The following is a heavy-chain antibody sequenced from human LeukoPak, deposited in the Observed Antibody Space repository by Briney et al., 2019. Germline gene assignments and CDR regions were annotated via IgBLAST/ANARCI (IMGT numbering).Heavy chain of an antibody. D-gene: IGHD1-26*01. J-gene: IGHJ4*02. V-gene: IGHV3-9*01. Sequence: GRSLRLSCAASGFTFDDYAMHWVRQAPGKGLEWVSGISWSSGSIGYADSVKGRFTISRDNAKNSLYLQMNSLRAEDTALYYCAKNSGSYLFGAFDYWGQGTLVTVSS. CDR3: AKNSGSYLFGAFDY. CDR2: ISWSSGSI. CDR1: GFTFDDYA.